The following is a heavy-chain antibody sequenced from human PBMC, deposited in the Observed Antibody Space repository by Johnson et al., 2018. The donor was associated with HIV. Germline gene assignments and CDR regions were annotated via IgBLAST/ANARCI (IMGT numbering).Heavy chain of an antibody. Sequence: QVQLVESGGGVVQPGRSLRLSCAASGFTFSSYAMHWVRQAPGKGLEWVAVISYDGSNKYYADSVKGRLNISRDNSKNTLYLQMNSLRAEDTAVYYCARVLTTRGAFDIWGQGTMVTVSS. CDR2: ISYDGSNK. J-gene: IGHJ3*02. D-gene: IGHD3-9*01. CDR3: ARVLTTRGAFDI. V-gene: IGHV3-30-3*01. CDR1: GFTFSSYA.